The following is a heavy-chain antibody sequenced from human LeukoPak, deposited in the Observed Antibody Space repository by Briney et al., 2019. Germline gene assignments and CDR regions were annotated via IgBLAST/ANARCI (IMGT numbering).Heavy chain of an antibody. D-gene: IGHD1-26*01. CDR2: IDYSGST. CDR1: GGSISSYY. V-gene: IGHV4-59*12. J-gene: IGHJ3*02. CDR3: ARALWDDAFDI. Sequence: PSETLSLTCTVSGGSISSYYWSWIRQPPGKGLEWIGNIDYSGSTIYNPALKSRVTMSVDTSKNQFSLKLSSVTAADTAVYYCARALWDDAFDIWGQGTMVTVSS.